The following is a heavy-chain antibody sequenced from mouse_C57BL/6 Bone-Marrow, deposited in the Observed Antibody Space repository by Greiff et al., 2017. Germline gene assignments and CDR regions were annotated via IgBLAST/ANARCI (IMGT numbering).Heavy chain of an antibody. J-gene: IGHJ4*01. V-gene: IGHV1-15*01. D-gene: IGHD2-5*01. CDR1: GYTFTDYE. Sequence: QVQLQQSGAELVRPGASVTLSCKASGYTFTDYEMHWVKQTPVHGLEWIGAIDPETGGTAYNQKFKGKAILTADKSSSTAYMELRSLTSEDSAVYYCTREGVLYYSNYEAMDYWGQGTSVTVSA. CDR3: TREGVLYYSNYEAMDY. CDR2: IDPETGGT.